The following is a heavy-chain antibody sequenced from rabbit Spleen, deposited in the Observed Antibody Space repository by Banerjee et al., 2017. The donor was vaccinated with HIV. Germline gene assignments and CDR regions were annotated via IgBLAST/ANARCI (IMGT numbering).Heavy chain of an antibody. J-gene: IGHJ4*01. CDR3: VRYASSSGYPYYFNL. Sequence: QLEESGGRLVQPGGSLTLSCKAYGFTISNYWMNWVRQAPGKGLEWIGIIYPITETTYYANWVNGRFTISSDNAQNTVFLQMTSLTAADTATYFCVRYASSSGYPYYFNLWGPGTLVTVS. CDR1: GFTISNYW. CDR2: IYPITETT. V-gene: IGHV1S7*01. D-gene: IGHD1-1*01.